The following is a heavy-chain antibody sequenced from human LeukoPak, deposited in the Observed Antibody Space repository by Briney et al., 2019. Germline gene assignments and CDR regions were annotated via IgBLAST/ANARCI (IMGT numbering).Heavy chain of an antibody. CDR3: ARFLGDYSAADY. Sequence: SETLSLTCTVSGGSISSSSYYWGWIRQPPGKGLEWIGSIYYSGSTYYNPSLKSRVTISVDTSKNQFSLKLSSVTAADTAVYYCARFLGDYSAADYWGQGTLVTVSS. CDR1: GGSISSSSYY. CDR2: IYYSGST. D-gene: IGHD4-17*01. V-gene: IGHV4-39*07. J-gene: IGHJ4*02.